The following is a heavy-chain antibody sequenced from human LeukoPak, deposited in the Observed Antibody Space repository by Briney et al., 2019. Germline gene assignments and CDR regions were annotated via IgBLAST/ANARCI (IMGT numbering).Heavy chain of an antibody. Sequence: SETLSLTCTVSGGSISNYYWNWIRQPPGKGLEWVGHTSYSGGTKYNPSLQSRVTISIDTSKNQFSLNLSSVTAADTAVYYCARRVIMSATGVLDTWLDPWGQGILVTVSS. V-gene: IGHV4-59*08. CDR1: GGSISNYY. CDR2: TSYSGGT. CDR3: ARRVIMSATGVLDTWLDP. J-gene: IGHJ5*02. D-gene: IGHD2-8*02.